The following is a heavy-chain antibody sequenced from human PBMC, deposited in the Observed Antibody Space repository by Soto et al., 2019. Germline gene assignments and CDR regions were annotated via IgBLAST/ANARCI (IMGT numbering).Heavy chain of an antibody. V-gene: IGHV3-30-3*01. CDR2: ISYDGSNK. CDR1: GFTFSSYA. CDR3: ARTLESDSSGYYQGDAFDI. Sequence: LRLSCAASGFTFSSYAMHWVRQAPGKGLEWVAVISYDGSNKYYADSVKGRFTISRDNSKNTLYLQMNSLRAEDTAVYYCARTLESDSSGYYQGDAFDIWGQGTMVTVSS. D-gene: IGHD3-22*01. J-gene: IGHJ3*02.